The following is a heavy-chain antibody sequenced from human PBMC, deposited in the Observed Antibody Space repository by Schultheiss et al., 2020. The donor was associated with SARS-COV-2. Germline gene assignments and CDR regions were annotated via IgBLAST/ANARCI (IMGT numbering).Heavy chain of an antibody. D-gene: IGHD3-10*01. V-gene: IGHV4-59*01. CDR3: ARARDYLNYFDY. Sequence: SETLSLTCTVSGGSISSYDWSWIRQPPGKGLEWIGYIYYSGSTNYNPSLKSRVTISVDTSKNQFSLKLSSVTAADTAVYYCARARDYLNYFDYWGQGTLVTVSS. CDR2: IYYSGST. J-gene: IGHJ4*02. CDR1: GGSISSYD.